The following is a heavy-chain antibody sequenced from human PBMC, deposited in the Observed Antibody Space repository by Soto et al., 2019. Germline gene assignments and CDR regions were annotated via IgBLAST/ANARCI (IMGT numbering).Heavy chain of an antibody. CDR1: GFTFSSYA. D-gene: IGHD6-19*01. CDR2: IDGSGGDT. V-gene: IGHV3-23*01. J-gene: IGHJ4*02. CDR3: AKARDQQWVRLPFDY. Sequence: EVQLLESGGGLVQPGGSLRLSCAASGFTFSSYAMGWVRQAPGTGLEWVSVIDGSGGDTSFADSVKGRFTISRDNSKNTLFLQMNSLTAEDTAMYYCAKARDQQWVRLPFDYWGQGILVIVSS.